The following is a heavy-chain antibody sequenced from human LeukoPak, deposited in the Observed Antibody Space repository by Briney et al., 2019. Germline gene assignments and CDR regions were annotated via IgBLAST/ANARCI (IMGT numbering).Heavy chain of an antibody. V-gene: IGHV3-30*02. Sequence: PGGSLRLSCAASGFTFSSYGMHWVRQAPGKGLEWVAFIRYDGSNKYYADSVKGRFTISRDNSKNTLYLQMNSLRAEDTAVYCCAKEDWGYDFWSGYWGQGTLVTVSS. CDR1: GFTFSSYG. CDR2: IRYDGSNK. J-gene: IGHJ4*02. CDR3: AKEDWGYDFWSGY. D-gene: IGHD3-3*01.